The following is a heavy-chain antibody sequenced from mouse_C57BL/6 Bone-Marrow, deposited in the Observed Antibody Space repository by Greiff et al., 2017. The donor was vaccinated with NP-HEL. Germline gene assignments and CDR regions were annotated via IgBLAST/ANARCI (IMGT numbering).Heavy chain of an antibody. V-gene: IGHV1-4*01. J-gene: IGHJ3*01. CDR1: GYTFTSYT. D-gene: IGHD1-1*01. CDR2: INPSSGYT. CDR3: AREDGSSIAY. Sequence: QVQLKESGAELARPGASVKMSCKASGYTFTSYTMHWVKQRPGQGLEWIGYINPSSGYTKYNQKFKDKATLTADKSSSTAYMQLSSLTSEDSAVYYCAREDGSSIAYWGQGTLVTVSA.